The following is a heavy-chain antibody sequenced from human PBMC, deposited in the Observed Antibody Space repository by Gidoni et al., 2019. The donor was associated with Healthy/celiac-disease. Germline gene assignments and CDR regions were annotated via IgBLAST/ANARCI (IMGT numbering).Heavy chain of an antibody. CDR3: AREYYDSSGPDAFDI. CDR1: GGSISSYY. J-gene: IGHJ3*02. CDR2: IYYSGST. D-gene: IGHD3-22*01. Sequence: QVQLQESGPGLVKPSETLSLTCTVSGGSISSYYWSWIRQPPGKGLEWIGYIYYSGSTNYNPSLKSRVTISVDTSKNQFSLKLSSVTAADTAVYYCAREYYDSSGPDAFDIWGQGTMVTVSS. V-gene: IGHV4-59*01.